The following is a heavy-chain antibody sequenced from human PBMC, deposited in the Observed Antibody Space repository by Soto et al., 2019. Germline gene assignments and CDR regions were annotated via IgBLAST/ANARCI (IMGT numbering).Heavy chain of an antibody. CDR2: ISYDGSNK. Sequence: QVQLVESGGGVVQPGRSLRLSCAASGFTFSSYGMHWVRQAPGKGLEWVAVISYDGSNKYYADSVKGRFTSSRDNSKNTLYLQMNSLRAEDTAVYYFASLRVVPAAMIDYWGQGTLVTVSS. J-gene: IGHJ4*02. CDR3: ASLRVVPAAMIDY. D-gene: IGHD2-2*01. CDR1: GFTFSSYG. V-gene: IGHV3-30*03.